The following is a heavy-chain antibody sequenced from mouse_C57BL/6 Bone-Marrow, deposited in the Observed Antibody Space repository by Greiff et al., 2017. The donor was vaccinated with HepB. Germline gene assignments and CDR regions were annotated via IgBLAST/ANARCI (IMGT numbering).Heavy chain of an antibody. J-gene: IGHJ1*03. Sequence: QVQLQQPGAELVKPGASVKVSCKASGYTFTSYWMHWVKQRPGQGLEWIGRIHPSDSDTNYNQKFKGKATLTVDKSSSTAYMQLSSLTSEDSAVYYCAIWMRIYDGPYFDVWGTGTTVTVSS. CDR2: IHPSDSDT. V-gene: IGHV1-74*01. D-gene: IGHD2-3*01. CDR3: AIWMRIYDGPYFDV. CDR1: GYTFTSYW.